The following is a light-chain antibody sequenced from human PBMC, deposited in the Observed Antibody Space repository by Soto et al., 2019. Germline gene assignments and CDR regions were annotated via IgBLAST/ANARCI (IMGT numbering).Light chain of an antibody. J-gene: IGKJ4*01. CDR1: QSVSSY. V-gene: IGKV3-11*01. CDR3: QQRSNGPLT. Sequence: EIVLTQSPATLSLSPGERATLSCRASQSVSSYLAWYQQKPGQAPRLLIYDASNRATGIPARFSGSGSGTDFTLTISSLEPEDFAVYYCQQRSNGPLTFGGGTKVAIK. CDR2: DAS.